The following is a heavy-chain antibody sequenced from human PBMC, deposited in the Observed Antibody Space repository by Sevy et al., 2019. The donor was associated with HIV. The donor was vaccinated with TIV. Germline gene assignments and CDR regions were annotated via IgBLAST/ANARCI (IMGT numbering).Heavy chain of an antibody. Sequence: GGSLRLSCAASGFTFSDYYMSWIRQAPGKGLEWVSYISSSGSTIYYADSVKGRFTISRDNAKNSLYLQMNSLRAEDTAVYYCARERASWSQQGAGFDYWGQGTLVSVSS. CDR1: GFTFSDYY. V-gene: IGHV3-11*01. CDR2: ISSSGSTI. CDR3: ARERASWSQQGAGFDY. J-gene: IGHJ4*02. D-gene: IGHD6-13*01.